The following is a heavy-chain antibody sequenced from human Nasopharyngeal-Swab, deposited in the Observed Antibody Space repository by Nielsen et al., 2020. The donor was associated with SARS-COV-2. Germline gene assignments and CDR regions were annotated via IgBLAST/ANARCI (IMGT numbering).Heavy chain of an antibody. V-gene: IGHV3-66*01. Sequence: GESLKISCAASGFTVSSNYMNWARQPPGKGLEWISVLYSGGNTYYAGSVKGRFTISRDNSKSTLYLQMNNLRAEDTAVYYCARSRNYYYYMDVWGKGTTVTVSS. CDR3: ARSRNYYYYMDV. CDR2: LYSGGNT. J-gene: IGHJ6*03. CDR1: GFTVSSNY.